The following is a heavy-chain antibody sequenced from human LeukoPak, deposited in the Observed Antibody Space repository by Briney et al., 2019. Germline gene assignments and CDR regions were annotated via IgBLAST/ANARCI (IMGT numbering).Heavy chain of an antibody. CDR2: ISYDGSNK. Sequence: GGSLRLSCAASGFTFSSYGMYWVRQAPGKGLEWVAVISYDGSNKYYADSVKGRFTISRDNSKNTLYLQMNSLRAEDTAVYYCAKDSSPTTFDYYYYMDVWGKGTTVTVSS. CDR3: AKDSSPTTFDYYYYMDV. CDR1: GFTFSSYG. D-gene: IGHD1-1*01. V-gene: IGHV3-30*18. J-gene: IGHJ6*03.